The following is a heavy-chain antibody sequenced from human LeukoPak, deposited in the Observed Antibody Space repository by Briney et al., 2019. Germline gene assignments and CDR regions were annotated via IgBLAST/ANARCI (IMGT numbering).Heavy chain of an antibody. CDR2: IIPIFGTA. V-gene: IGHV1-69*05. CDR3: ARESGDFWTPNDYYYYMDV. Sequence: ASVKVSCKASGGTFSSYAISWVRQAPGQGLEWMGGIIPIFGTANYAQKFQGRVTITTDESTSTAYMELSSLRSEDTAVYYCARESGDFWTPNDYYYYMDVWGKGTTVTVSS. J-gene: IGHJ6*03. CDR1: GGTFSSYA. D-gene: IGHD3/OR15-3a*01.